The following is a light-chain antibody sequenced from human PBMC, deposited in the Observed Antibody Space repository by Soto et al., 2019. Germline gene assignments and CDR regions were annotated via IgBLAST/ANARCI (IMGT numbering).Light chain of an antibody. J-gene: IGKJ4*01. V-gene: IGKV3-20*01. CDR3: QQYGSVPLT. Sequence: EIVLTQSPGTLSLSPGERATLSCRASQSVSTSYLAWYQQNPGQAPRLLIYGASSRATGIPDRFSGSGSGADFPLTISRLEPEDFAVYYCQQYGSVPLTFGGGTKVEIK. CDR2: GAS. CDR1: QSVSTSY.